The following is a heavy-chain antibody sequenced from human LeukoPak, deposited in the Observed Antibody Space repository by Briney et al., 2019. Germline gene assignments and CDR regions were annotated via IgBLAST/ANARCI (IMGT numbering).Heavy chain of an antibody. CDR3: ARAMSYYGSGSYYNCGY. CDR2: MNPNSGNT. V-gene: IGHV1-8*01. CDR1: GYTFTSYD. D-gene: IGHD3-10*01. J-gene: IGHJ4*02. Sequence: APVKVSCKASGYTFTSYDINWVRQATGQGLEWMGWMNPNSGNTGYAQKFQGRVTMTRNTSISTAYMELSSLRSEDTAVYYCARAMSYYGSGSYYNCGYWGQGTLVTVSS.